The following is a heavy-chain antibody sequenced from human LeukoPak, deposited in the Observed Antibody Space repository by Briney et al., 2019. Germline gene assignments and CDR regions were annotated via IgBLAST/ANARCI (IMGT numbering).Heavy chain of an antibody. D-gene: IGHD6-13*01. CDR1: GFTFSSYA. J-gene: IGHJ6*02. V-gene: IGHV3-33*08. CDR2: IWNDGSNK. CDR3: ATEVKAAAGIDTGSYYYNGMDV. Sequence: QPGRSLRLSCAASGFTFSSYAMHWVRQAPGKGLEWVAVIWNDGSNKYYADSVKGRFTISRDNSKNTLYLQMNSLRTEDTAVYFCATEVKAAAGIDTGSYYYNGMDVWGQGTTVTVSS.